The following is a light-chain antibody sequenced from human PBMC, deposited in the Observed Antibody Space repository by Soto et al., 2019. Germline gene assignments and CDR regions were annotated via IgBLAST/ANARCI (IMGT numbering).Light chain of an antibody. CDR2: TAS. CDR1: QGIDNW. J-gene: IGKJ5*01. V-gene: IGKV1-12*01. Sequence: DIQMTQSPSSVSASVGDRVTITCRASQGIDNWLAWYQQKPGQAPKLLIYTASSLQSGVPSRFSGSGAGTDFTLTISSLQPEDFATYSCQQGYSFPVTFGQWTRLEIK. CDR3: QQGYSFPVT.